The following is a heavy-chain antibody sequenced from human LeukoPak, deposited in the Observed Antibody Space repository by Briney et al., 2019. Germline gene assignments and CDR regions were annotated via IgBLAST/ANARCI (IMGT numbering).Heavy chain of an antibody. CDR2: INPSGGST. J-gene: IGHJ3*02. D-gene: IGHD5-18*01. CDR1: GYTFTSYY. Sequence: ASVKVSCKTSGYTFTSYYMHWVRQAPGQGLEWMGIINPSGGSTSYAQKFQGRVTKTRDMSTSTVYMELSSLRSEDTAVYYCARDTAMARGGAFDIWGQGTMVTVSS. V-gene: IGHV1-46*01. CDR3: ARDTAMARGGAFDI.